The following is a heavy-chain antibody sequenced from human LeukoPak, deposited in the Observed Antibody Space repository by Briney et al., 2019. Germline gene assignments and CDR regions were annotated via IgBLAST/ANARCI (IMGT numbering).Heavy chain of an antibody. V-gene: IGHV3-23*01. CDR3: ANESFAAVAGTVDY. CDR1: GFTFSSYA. CDR2: ISGSGGST. J-gene: IGHJ4*02. D-gene: IGHD6-19*01. Sequence: GGSLRLSCAASGFTFSSYAMSWVRQAPGKGLEWVSAISGSGGSTYYADSVKGRFTISRDNSKNTLYLQMNSLRAEDTAVYYCANESFAAVAGTVDYWGQGTLVTVSS.